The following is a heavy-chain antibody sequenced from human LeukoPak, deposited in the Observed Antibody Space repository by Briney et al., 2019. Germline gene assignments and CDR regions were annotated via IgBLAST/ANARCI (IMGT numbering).Heavy chain of an antibody. D-gene: IGHD4-11*01. CDR3: ARNLRRGQNDYSNS. V-gene: IGHV4-39*01. Sequence: SETLSLTCTVSGGSISSTYYYWAWIRQPPGKGLEWIGSIYYSGNTYYNPSLKSRITISVDTSRNQFSLRLSSVTAADTAVYYCARNLRRGQNDYSNSWGQGTLVTVSS. J-gene: IGHJ4*02. CDR1: GGSISSTYYY. CDR2: IYYSGNT.